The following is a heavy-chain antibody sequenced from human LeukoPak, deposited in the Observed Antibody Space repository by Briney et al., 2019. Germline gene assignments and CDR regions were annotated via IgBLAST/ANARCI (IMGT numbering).Heavy chain of an antibody. J-gene: IGHJ1*01. Sequence: SVKVSCKASGGTFSSYTISWVRQAPGQGLEWMGRIIPILGIANYAQKFQGRVTITADKSTSTAYMELSSLGSEDTAVYYCAPHPGGDTIFGVVTGYFQHWGQGTLVTVSS. CDR1: GGTFSSYT. D-gene: IGHD3-3*01. V-gene: IGHV1-69*02. CDR2: IIPILGIA. CDR3: APHPGGDTIFGVVTGYFQH.